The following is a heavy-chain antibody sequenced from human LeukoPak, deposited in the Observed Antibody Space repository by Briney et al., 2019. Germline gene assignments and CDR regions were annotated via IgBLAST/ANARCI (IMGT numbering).Heavy chain of an antibody. D-gene: IGHD6-6*01. J-gene: IGHJ4*02. V-gene: IGHV3-15*01. CDR1: GFTFSSYA. Sequence: GGSLRLSCAASGFTFSSYAMSWVRQAPGKGLEWVGRIKSKTDGGTTDYAAPVKGRFTISRDDSKNTLYLQMNSLKTEDTAVYYCTLSIADQFDYWGQGTLVTVSS. CDR3: TLSIADQFDY. CDR2: IKSKTDGGTT.